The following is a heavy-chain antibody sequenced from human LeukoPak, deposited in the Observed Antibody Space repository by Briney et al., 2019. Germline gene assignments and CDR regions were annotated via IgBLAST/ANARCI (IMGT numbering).Heavy chain of an antibody. CDR1: GGSISPYA. CDR3: ARHPTNYYGSGAYTTSYYYIDI. D-gene: IGHD3-10*01. V-gene: IGHV4-4*09. J-gene: IGHJ6*03. CDR2: IQASGNS. Sequence: PSETLSLTCTVSGGSISPYAGSWIRQPPGKGLEWIGYIQASGNSNYNPSLKSRVTISLVTSNNQFSLKLRSVTAADTAVYYCARHPTNYYGSGAYTTSYYYIDIWGKGTTVTVSS.